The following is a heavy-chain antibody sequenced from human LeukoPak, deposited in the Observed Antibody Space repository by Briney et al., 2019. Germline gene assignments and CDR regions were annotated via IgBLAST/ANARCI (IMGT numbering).Heavy chain of an antibody. CDR3: AKNRFAGIDY. V-gene: IGHV3-23*01. CDR1: GFTFSSYG. D-gene: IGHD3-10*01. Sequence: HPGGSLRLSCAASGFTFSSYGMSWVRQAPGKGLEWVSLISGSGNVTYYAGSVKGRFTISRDNSKNTLCLQMNTLRAEDTAVYYCAKNRFAGIDYWGLGTQVTVSS. CDR2: ISGSGNVT. J-gene: IGHJ4*02.